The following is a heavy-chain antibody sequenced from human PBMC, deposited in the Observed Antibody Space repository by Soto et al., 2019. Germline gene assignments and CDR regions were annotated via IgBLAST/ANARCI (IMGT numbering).Heavy chain of an antibody. CDR1: GFSISDYG. CDR3: AKGAGDRLSLGMDV. J-gene: IGHJ6*02. CDR2: ISYDGSNT. D-gene: IGHD1-26*01. Sequence: QVQLVESGGGVVQPGWSLRLSCAASGFSISDYGMEWVRQAPGKGLEWVALISYDGSNTYYADSVKGRFTISRDNSKDTLFLQKTGLRREDTAVYYCAKGAGDRLSLGMDVWGQGTTVTVSS. V-gene: IGHV3-30*18.